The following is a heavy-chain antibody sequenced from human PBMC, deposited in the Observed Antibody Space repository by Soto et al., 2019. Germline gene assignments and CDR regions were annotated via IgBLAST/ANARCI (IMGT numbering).Heavy chain of an antibody. J-gene: IGHJ5*02. CDR1: GASMTSSIYY. Sequence: PSETLSLTCSVSGASMTSSIYYWAWIRQAPGKGLEWIGSLNCGGTTYHSPSLEGRVTMSVDTSKKEFSLNVISVTAADTAIYYCARQSYFDGAGYYLGWFDPWGQGTLVTVSS. D-gene: IGHD3-22*01. V-gene: IGHV4-39*01. CDR3: ARQSYFDGAGYYLGWFDP. CDR2: LNCGGTT.